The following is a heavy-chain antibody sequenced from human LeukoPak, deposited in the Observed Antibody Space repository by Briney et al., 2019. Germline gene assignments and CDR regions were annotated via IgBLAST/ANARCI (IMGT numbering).Heavy chain of an antibody. Sequence: PSETLSLTCSVSGGSIRSIIYYWGWIRQPPGTGLEWIGHIFYSGSAYYSASLRSRVTISVDMSENQFSMKLSSLTAADTAVYYCARLHNPLPNYFHSSGDLGAWGQGTMVTVSS. CDR3: ARLHNPLPNYFHSSGDLGA. J-gene: IGHJ5*02. V-gene: IGHV4-39*01. CDR2: IFYSGSA. D-gene: IGHD3-22*01. CDR1: GGSIRSIIYY.